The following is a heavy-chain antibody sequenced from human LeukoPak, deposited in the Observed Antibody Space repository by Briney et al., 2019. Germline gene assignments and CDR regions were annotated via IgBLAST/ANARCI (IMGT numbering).Heavy chain of an antibody. CDR2: IIPIFGTA. Sequence: ASVKVSCKASGGTFSSYAISWVRQAPGQGLEWMGGIIPIFGTANYAQKFQGRVTITADESTSTAYMELSSLRSEDTAVYYCARDLGYCTNGVCHTRFDYWGQGALVTVSS. V-gene: IGHV1-69*13. D-gene: IGHD2-8*01. CDR3: ARDLGYCTNGVCHTRFDY. J-gene: IGHJ4*02. CDR1: GGTFSSYA.